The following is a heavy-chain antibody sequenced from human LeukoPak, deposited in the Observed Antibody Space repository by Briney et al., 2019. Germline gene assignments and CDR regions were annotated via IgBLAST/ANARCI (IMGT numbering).Heavy chain of an antibody. CDR1: GFTFSSYA. CDR2: ISSNGGST. CDR3: ARDKGPMGAMAWYFDY. D-gene: IGHD1-26*01. J-gene: IGHJ4*02. V-gene: IGHV3-64*01. Sequence: GGSLTLSCAASGFTFSSYAMHWVRQAPGKGLEYVSAISSNGGSTYYANSVKGRFTISRDNSKNTLYLQMGSLRAEDMAVYYCARDKGPMGAMAWYFDYWGQGTLVTVSS.